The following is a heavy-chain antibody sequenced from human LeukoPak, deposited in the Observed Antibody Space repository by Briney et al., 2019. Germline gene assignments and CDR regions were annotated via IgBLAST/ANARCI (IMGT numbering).Heavy chain of an antibody. J-gene: IGHJ4*02. CDR3: AIQLWLLSSFDY. CDR2: INSDGSST. V-gene: IGHV3-74*01. Sequence: GGSLRLSRAASGFTFSSYWMHWVRQAPGKGLEWVSRINSDGSSTSYADSVKGRFTISRDNAKNTLYLQMNSLRAEDTAVYYCAIQLWLLSSFDYWGQGTLVTVSS. D-gene: IGHD5-18*01. CDR1: GFTFSSYW.